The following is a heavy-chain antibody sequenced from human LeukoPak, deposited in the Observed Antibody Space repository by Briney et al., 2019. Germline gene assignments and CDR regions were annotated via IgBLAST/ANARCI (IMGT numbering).Heavy chain of an antibody. J-gene: IGHJ4*02. CDR2: IKQDEPHK. V-gene: IGHV3-7*01. CDR3: VRDFRSADY. Sequence: MGWVREXXGXGLEFVANIKQDEPHKFYLGSVNGRFTTSTDNAKNTVYLQMNSLREEDTAVYYCVRDFRSADYWGQVTLVTVSS.